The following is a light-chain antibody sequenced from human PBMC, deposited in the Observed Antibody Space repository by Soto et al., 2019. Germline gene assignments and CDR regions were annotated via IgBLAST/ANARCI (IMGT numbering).Light chain of an antibody. CDR1: QSVSSN. J-gene: IGKJ2*01. V-gene: IGKV3-15*01. CDR2: GAS. CDR3: QQYNNWPPYT. Sequence: EIVMTQSPATLSVSPGERATLSCRASQSVSSNLAWYQQKPGQAPRLLMYGASTRATGIPARFSGSGSGTEFTLPINSLQFEDFAVYYCQQYNNWPPYTFGQGTKVEIK.